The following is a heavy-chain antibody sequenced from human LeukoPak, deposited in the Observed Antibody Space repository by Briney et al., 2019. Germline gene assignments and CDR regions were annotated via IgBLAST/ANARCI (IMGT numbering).Heavy chain of an antibody. D-gene: IGHD3-3*01. CDR3: ARRDPATIFGVAHGWFDP. J-gene: IGHJ5*02. Sequence: ASVKDSCKASGGTFSSYAISWVRQAPGQGLEWMGRISPILGIANYAQKFQGRVTMTRETPTSTVYMELSSLRSEDTAVYYCARRDPATIFGVAHGWFDPWGQGTLVTVSS. CDR1: GGTFSSYA. V-gene: IGHV1-69*04. CDR2: ISPILGIA.